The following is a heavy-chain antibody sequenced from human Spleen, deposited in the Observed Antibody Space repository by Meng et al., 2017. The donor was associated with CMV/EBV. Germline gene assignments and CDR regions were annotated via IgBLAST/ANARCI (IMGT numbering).Heavy chain of an antibody. Sequence: GQLRKSGPGLVKPSQTLSLTCAVYGGSFSGYYWSWIRQPPGKGLEWIGEINHSGSTNYNPSLKSRVTISVDTSKNQFSLKLSSVTAADTAVYYCARDRWAVAGPNWFDPWGQGTLVTVSS. D-gene: IGHD6-19*01. V-gene: IGHV4-34*09. CDR2: INHSGST. CDR1: GGSFSGYY. J-gene: IGHJ5*02. CDR3: ARDRWAVAGPNWFDP.